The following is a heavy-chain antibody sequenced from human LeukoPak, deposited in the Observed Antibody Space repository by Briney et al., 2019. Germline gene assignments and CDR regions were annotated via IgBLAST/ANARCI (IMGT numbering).Heavy chain of an antibody. V-gene: IGHV3-53*01. Sequence: GGSLRLSCAASGFTFSDYYMSWIRQAPGKGLEWVSIIYSGGSTYYADSVKGRFTISRDNSKNTLYLQMNSLRAEDTAVYYCARGGSGYGYWGQGTLVTVSS. J-gene: IGHJ4*02. D-gene: IGHD5-12*01. CDR2: IYSGGST. CDR1: GFTFSDYY. CDR3: ARGGSGYGY.